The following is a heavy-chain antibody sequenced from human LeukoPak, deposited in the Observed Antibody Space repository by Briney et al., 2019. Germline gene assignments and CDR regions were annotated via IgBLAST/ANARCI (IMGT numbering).Heavy chain of an antibody. D-gene: IGHD2-15*01. CDR1: GYTFTGYY. J-gene: IGHJ5*02. CDR3: ARDLYCRGGSCYNWFDP. CDR2: INPNSGGT. V-gene: IGHV1-2*02. Sequence: ASVKVSCKASGYTFTGYYMHWVRQAPGQGLEWMGWINPNSGGTNYAQKFQGRVTMTRDTSISTAYMELSRLRSDDTAVYYCARDLYCRGGSCYNWFDPWGQGTLVTVSS.